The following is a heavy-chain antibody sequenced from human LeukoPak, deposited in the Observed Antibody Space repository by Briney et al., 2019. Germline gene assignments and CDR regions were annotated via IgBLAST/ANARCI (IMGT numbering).Heavy chain of an antibody. Sequence: PGGSLRLSCAASGFTFSSYSMNWVRQAPGKGLEWVSSISSSSSYIYYADSVKGRFTISRDNAKNSLYLQMNSLRAEDTAVYYCARATLYSSGWYGDFDYWGQGTLVTVSS. CDR2: ISSSSSYI. CDR1: GFTFSSYS. J-gene: IGHJ4*02. CDR3: ARATLYSSGWYGDFDY. D-gene: IGHD6-19*01. V-gene: IGHV3-21*01.